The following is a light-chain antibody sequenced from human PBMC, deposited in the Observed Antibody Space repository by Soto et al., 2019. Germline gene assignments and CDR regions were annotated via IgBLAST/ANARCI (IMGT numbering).Light chain of an antibody. CDR2: GAS. CDR1: QSVSSK. Sequence: EIVVTQSPATLSVSPGERASLSCRASQSVSSKVAWYQQKPGQAPRLLVYGASTRATGIPARFSGSGSGTEFTLTISSLQSEDFAVYYCQQYHDWPPITFGQGTRLDIK. J-gene: IGKJ5*01. CDR3: QQYHDWPPIT. V-gene: IGKV3-15*01.